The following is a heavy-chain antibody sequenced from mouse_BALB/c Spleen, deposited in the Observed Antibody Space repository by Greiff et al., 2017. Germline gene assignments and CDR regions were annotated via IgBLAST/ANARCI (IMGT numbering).Heavy chain of an antibody. D-gene: IGHD1-2*01. V-gene: IGHV5-6-5*01. CDR3: ARGGIITTATWFAY. CDR1: GFTFSSYA. CDR2: ISSGGST. J-gene: IGHJ3*01. Sequence: EVQVVESGGGLVKPGGSLKLSCAASGFTFSSYAMSWVRQTPEKRLEWVASISSGGSTYYPDSVKGRFTISRDNARNILYLQMSSLRSEDTAMYYCARGGIITTATWFAYWGQGTLVTVSA.